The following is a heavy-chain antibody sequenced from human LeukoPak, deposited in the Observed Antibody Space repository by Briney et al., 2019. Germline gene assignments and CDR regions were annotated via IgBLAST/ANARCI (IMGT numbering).Heavy chain of an antibody. D-gene: IGHD2-15*01. Sequence: SETLSLTCTVSGGSISSYYWSWIRQPAGKGLEWIGYIYYSGSTNYNPSLKSRVTISVDTSKNQLSLKLSSVTAADTAVYYCARVGVVADSYYYYGMDVWGQGTTVTVSS. CDR1: GGSISSYY. J-gene: IGHJ6*02. CDR3: ARVGVVADSYYYYGMDV. CDR2: IYYSGST. V-gene: IGHV4-59*01.